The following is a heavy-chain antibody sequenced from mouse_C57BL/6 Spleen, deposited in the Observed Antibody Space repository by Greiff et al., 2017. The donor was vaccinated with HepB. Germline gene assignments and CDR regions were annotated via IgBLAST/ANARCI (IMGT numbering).Heavy chain of an antibody. Sequence: VQLQQSGPELVKPGASVKISCKASGYTFTDYYMNWVKQSHGKSLEWIGDINPNNGGTSYNQKFKGKATLTVDKSSSTAYMELRSLTSEDSAVYYCARPLTTVVAGDYWGQGTTLTVSS. CDR3: ARPLTTVVAGDY. V-gene: IGHV1-26*01. D-gene: IGHD1-1*01. CDR2: INPNNGGT. CDR1: GYTFTDYY. J-gene: IGHJ2*01.